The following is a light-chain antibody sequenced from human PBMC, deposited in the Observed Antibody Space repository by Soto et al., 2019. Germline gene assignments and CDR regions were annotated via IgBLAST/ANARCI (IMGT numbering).Light chain of an antibody. CDR2: TDD. V-gene: IGLV1-44*01. CDR1: NSNIGENT. Sequence: HSVLTQPPSASATPGQRVTISCSGSNSNIGENTVTWYQQFPGTAPKVLIYTDDQRPSGVPDRFSASKSGTSASLAISGLQSEDAADYYCAAWDDNLDGWVFGGGTKLTVL. CDR3: AAWDDNLDGWV. J-gene: IGLJ3*02.